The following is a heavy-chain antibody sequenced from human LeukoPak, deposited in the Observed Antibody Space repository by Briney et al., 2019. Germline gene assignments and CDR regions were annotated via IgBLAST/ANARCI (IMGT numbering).Heavy chain of an antibody. CDR2: SYDSGST. J-gene: IGHJ6*02. D-gene: IGHD3-10*01. CDR1: GGSISSGGYC. CDR3: ARGECQLIMDD. Sequence: PAETLSLTCAVSGGSISSGGYCWGWIRQPRGKGLEWIGYSYDSGSTYYNPSLKSRVTISVARSKNQFSLNLSSVTAADTAVYYCARGECQLIMDDWGQGTTVTVSS. V-gene: IGHV4-30-2*01.